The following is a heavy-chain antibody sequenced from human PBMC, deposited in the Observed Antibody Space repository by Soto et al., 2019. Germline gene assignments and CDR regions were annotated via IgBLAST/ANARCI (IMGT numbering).Heavy chain of an antibody. CDR3: ARVRYCRCGICYPRFAP. Sequence: QVQLQESGPGLVKPSQTLSLTCTVSGGSISSGGNYWSWIRQHPGKGLEWIGYIYYSGSTYYNPSLKSRVTISVDTSKNQFSRKLSSVNAADTAGYYCARVRYCRCGICYPRFAPWGQGTLVTVSS. D-gene: IGHD2-15*01. V-gene: IGHV4-31*03. CDR2: IYYSGST. CDR1: GGSISSGGNY. J-gene: IGHJ5*02.